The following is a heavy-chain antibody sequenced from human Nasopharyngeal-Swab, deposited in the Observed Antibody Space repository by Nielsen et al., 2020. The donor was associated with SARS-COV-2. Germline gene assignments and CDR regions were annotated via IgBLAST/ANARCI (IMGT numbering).Heavy chain of an antibody. CDR3: ASPYCSSTSCRLSYYYGMDV. Sequence: APGQGLEWMGGIIPIFGTANYAQKFQGRVTITADKSTSTAYMELSSLRSEDTAVYYCASPYCSSTSCRLSYYYGMDVWGQGTTVTVSS. D-gene: IGHD2-2*01. CDR2: IIPIFGTA. J-gene: IGHJ6*02. V-gene: IGHV1-69*06.